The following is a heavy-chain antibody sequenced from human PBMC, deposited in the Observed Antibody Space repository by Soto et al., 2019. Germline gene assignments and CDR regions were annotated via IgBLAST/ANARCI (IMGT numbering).Heavy chain of an antibody. CDR3: ARVGSSGWGTFDY. J-gene: IGHJ4*02. Sequence: SETLSLTCTVSGGSISSYYWSWIRQPPGKGLEWIGYIYYSASTNYNTSLKSRVTISVDTSKNQLSLKLSSVTAADPAVYYCARVGSSGWGTFDYWGQGTLVTVSS. CDR2: IYYSAST. V-gene: IGHV4-59*01. D-gene: IGHD6-19*01. CDR1: GGSISSYY.